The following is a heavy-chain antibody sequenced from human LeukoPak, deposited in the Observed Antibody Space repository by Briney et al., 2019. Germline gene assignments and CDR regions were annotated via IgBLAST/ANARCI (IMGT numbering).Heavy chain of an antibody. V-gene: IGHV1-2*02. J-gene: IGHJ6*02. CDR3: ARGGVFQDLYSYYYGMDV. Sequence: ASVKVSCKASGHTSTGYFMHWVRQAPGQGLEWMGWINANSGGTSYAQKFQGRVTMTRDTSISTAYLELSGLRSDDTAVYYCARGGVFQDLYSYYYGMDVWGQGTTVTISS. D-gene: IGHD3-16*01. CDR2: INANSGGT. CDR1: GHTSTGYF.